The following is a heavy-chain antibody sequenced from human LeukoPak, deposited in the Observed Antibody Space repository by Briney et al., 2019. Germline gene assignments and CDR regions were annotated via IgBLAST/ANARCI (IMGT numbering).Heavy chain of an antibody. CDR2: ISYDGSNK. Sequence: GRSLRLSCAASGFTFSSYAMHWVRQAPGKGLEWVAVISYDGSNKYYADSVKGRFTISRDNSKNTLYLQMNSLRAEDSAVYYCARGARRGGSCYDYWGQGTLVTVSS. CDR3: ARGARRGGSCYDY. V-gene: IGHV3-30-3*01. J-gene: IGHJ4*02. CDR1: GFTFSSYA. D-gene: IGHD2-15*01.